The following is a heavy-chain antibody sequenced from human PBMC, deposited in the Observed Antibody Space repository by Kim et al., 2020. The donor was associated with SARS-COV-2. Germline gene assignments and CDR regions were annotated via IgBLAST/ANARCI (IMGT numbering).Heavy chain of an antibody. CDR2: LYYRGST. V-gene: IGHV4-31*03. Sequence: SETLSLTCTVSGGSISSGGYYWRWLRPPPGPGLEWIGYLYYRGSTYYNPSLKSRVTISVDTSKNQFSLKLSSVTAADTAVYYCARAGPSPHKYYDIFRGRNWFDPWGQGTLVTVSS. J-gene: IGHJ5*02. CDR1: GGSISSGGYY. CDR3: ARAGPSPHKYYDIFRGRNWFDP. D-gene: IGHD3-9*01.